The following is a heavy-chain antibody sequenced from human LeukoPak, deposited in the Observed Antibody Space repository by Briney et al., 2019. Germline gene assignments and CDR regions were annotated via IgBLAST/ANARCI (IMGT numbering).Heavy chain of an antibody. CDR2: ISSSSSYI. Sequence: GGSLRLSCAASGFTFSSYSMNWVRQAPGKGLEWVSSISSSSSYIYYADSVKGRFTISRDNAKNSLYLQMNSLRAEDTAVYYCASGDLVAVGSFDYWGQGTLVTVSS. CDR1: GFTFSSYS. V-gene: IGHV3-21*01. J-gene: IGHJ4*02. D-gene: IGHD2-8*02. CDR3: ASGDLVAVGSFDY.